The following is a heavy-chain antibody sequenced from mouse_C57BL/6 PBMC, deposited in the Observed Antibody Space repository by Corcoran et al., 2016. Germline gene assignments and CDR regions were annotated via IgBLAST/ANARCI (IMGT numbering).Heavy chain of an antibody. Sequence: QIQLVQSGPELKKPGETVKISCKASGYTFTTYGMSWVKQAPGKGLKWMGWINTYSGVPTYADDFKGRFASSLETSASTAYLQINNLKNEDTATYFCAKVVAPTEYFDVGGTGTTVTVSS. CDR2: INTYSGVP. CDR3: AKVVAPTEYFDV. V-gene: IGHV9-3*01. D-gene: IGHD1-3*01. CDR1: GYTFTTYG. J-gene: IGHJ1*03.